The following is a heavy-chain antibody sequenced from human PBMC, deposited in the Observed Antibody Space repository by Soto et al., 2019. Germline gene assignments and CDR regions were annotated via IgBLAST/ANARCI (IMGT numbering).Heavy chain of an antibody. CDR3: ANGEFGY. CDR2: ISWNSGSI. D-gene: IGHD3-10*01. Sequence: GGSLRLSCAASGFTFDDYAMHWVRQAPGKGLEWVSGISWNSGSIGYADSVKGRFTISRDNAKNSLYLQMNSLRAEDTALYYCANGEFGYWGQGTLVTVSS. J-gene: IGHJ4*02. CDR1: GFTFDDYA. V-gene: IGHV3-9*01.